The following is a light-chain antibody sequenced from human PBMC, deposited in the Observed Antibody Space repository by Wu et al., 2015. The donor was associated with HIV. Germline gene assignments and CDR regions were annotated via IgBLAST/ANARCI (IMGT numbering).Light chain of an antibody. CDR3: QQSYSDFLT. V-gene: IGKV1-39*01. Sequence: DIQMTQSPSSLSASVGDRVTITCRAGQSISTFLHWYQQKPGKAPRLLIYGTSNLQSGVPSRFSGSGSGTDFTLTISSLQPEDFATYYCQQSYSDFLTFGGGTKME. CDR1: QSISTF. J-gene: IGKJ4*01. CDR2: GTS.